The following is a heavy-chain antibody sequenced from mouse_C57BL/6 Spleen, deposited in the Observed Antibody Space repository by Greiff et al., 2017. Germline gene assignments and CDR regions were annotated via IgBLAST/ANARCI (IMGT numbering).Heavy chain of an antibody. CDR1: GFTFSSYG. J-gene: IGHJ4*01. CDR2: ISSGGSYT. D-gene: IGHD2-5*01. CDR3: ARPDYSNSYYYAKDY. Sequence: EVKLVESGGDLVKPGGSLKLSCAASGFTFSSYGMSWVRQTPDKRLEWVATISSGGSYTYYPDSVKGRFTISRDNAKNTLYLQMSSLKSEDTAMYYCARPDYSNSYYYAKDYWGQGTSVTVSS. V-gene: IGHV5-6*01.